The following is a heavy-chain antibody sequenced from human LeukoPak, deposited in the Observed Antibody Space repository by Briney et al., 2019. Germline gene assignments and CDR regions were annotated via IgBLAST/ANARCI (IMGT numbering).Heavy chain of an antibody. D-gene: IGHD5-18*01. CDR1: GGSFSGYY. CDR2: INHSGST. CDR3: AGGRGYSYGPNWFDP. V-gene: IGHV4-34*01. J-gene: IGHJ5*02. Sequence: SETLSLTCAVYGGSFSGYYWSWIRQPPGKGLEWIGEINHSGSTNYNPCLKSRVTISVDTSKNQFSLKLSSVTAADTAVYYCAGGRGYSYGPNWFDPWGQGTLVTVSS.